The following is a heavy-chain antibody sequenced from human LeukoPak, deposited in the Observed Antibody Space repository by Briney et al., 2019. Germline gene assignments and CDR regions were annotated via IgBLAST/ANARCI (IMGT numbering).Heavy chain of an antibody. Sequence: SGTLSLTCAVSGGSISSYYWSWIRQPPGKGLEWIGYIYYSGNTNYNPSLRSRVTISVDTSKNQFSLKLSSVTAADTAVYYCARDRDYYGSGSSYFDYWGQGTLVTVSS. J-gene: IGHJ4*02. CDR3: ARDRDYYGSGSSYFDY. CDR2: IYYSGNT. D-gene: IGHD3-10*01. V-gene: IGHV4-59*01. CDR1: GGSISSYY.